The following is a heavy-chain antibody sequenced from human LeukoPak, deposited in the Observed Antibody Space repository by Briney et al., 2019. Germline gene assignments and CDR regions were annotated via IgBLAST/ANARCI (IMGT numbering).Heavy chain of an antibody. Sequence: SETPSLTCAVYGGSFSGYYWSWIRQPPGKGLEWIGEINHSGSTNYNPSLKSRVTISVDTSKNQFSLKLSSVTAADTAVYYCAKRQRYFDWLRAFDIWGQGTMVTVSS. V-gene: IGHV4-34*01. J-gene: IGHJ3*02. CDR3: AKRQRYFDWLRAFDI. CDR1: GGSFSGYY. CDR2: INHSGST. D-gene: IGHD3-9*01.